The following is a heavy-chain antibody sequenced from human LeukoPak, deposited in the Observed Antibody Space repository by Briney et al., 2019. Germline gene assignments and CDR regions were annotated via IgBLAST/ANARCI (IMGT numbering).Heavy chain of an antibody. Sequence: KPSETLSLTCTVSGGSISSYYWSWIRQPAGKGLEWIGRIYTSGSTNYNPSLKSRVTMSVDTSRRQFFLKLSSVTAADTAVYYCVLAPNSNWFDFWGQGTLVTVSS. CDR2: IYTSGST. CDR1: GGSISSYY. CDR3: VLAPNSNWFDF. D-gene: IGHD2-8*01. V-gene: IGHV4-4*07. J-gene: IGHJ4*02.